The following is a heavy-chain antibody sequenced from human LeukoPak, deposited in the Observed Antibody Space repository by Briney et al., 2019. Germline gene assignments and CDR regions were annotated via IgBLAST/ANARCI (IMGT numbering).Heavy chain of an antibody. V-gene: IGHV3-23*01. Sequence: GGSLRLSCAASGFTFSSYAMSWVRQAPGKGLEWVSGISGSGGFTYYADSAKGRFTISRDNSKNTLYLQMNSLRGDDTAVYYCAKGGSSWSEIDYWGQGSLVTVSS. CDR1: GFTFSSYA. CDR2: ISGSGGFT. J-gene: IGHJ4*02. D-gene: IGHD6-13*01. CDR3: AKGGSSWSEIDY.